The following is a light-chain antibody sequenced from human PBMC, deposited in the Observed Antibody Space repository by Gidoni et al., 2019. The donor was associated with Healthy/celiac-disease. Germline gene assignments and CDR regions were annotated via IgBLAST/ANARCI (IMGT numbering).Light chain of an antibody. CDR1: QSVSSN. CDR3: QQYNNWPPLFT. V-gene: IGKV3-15*01. J-gene: IGKJ2*01. Sequence: ERVMTQSPATLSVSPGERATLSCRASQSVSSNLAWYQQKPGQAPRLLIYGASTRATGIPASFSGSGSGTEFTLTISSLQSEDFAVYFCQQYNNWPPLFTFGQGTKLEIK. CDR2: GAS.